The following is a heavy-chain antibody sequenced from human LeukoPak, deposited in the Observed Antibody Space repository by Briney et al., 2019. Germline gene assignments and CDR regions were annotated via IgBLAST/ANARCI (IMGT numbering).Heavy chain of an antibody. CDR1: GFTFSSYG. Sequence: PGGSLRLSCAASGFTFSSYGMHWVRQAPGKGLEWVAFIRYDGSNKYYADSVKGRFTISRDNSKNTLYLQMNSLRAEDTAVYYCARDSSGYYYLPDYWGQGTLVTVSS. CDR2: IRYDGSNK. J-gene: IGHJ4*02. V-gene: IGHV3-30*02. CDR3: ARDSSGYYYLPDY. D-gene: IGHD3-22*01.